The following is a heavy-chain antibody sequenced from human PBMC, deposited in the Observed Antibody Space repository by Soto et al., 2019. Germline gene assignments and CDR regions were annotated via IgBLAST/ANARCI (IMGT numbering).Heavy chain of an antibody. CDR2: ISGSGTSK. CDR1: GFTFSNFA. Sequence: EVQLLESGGDLIQPGGSLRLSCAASGFTFSNFAMSWVRQAPGKGLEWVSAISGSGTSKYDADSVKGRFSISRDNSKNTLYLQMNSLRAEDTAVYYCAKDRKSGSGWYWDYWGQGTLVTVCS. CDR3: AKDRKSGSGWYWDY. J-gene: IGHJ4*02. D-gene: IGHD6-19*01. V-gene: IGHV3-23*01.